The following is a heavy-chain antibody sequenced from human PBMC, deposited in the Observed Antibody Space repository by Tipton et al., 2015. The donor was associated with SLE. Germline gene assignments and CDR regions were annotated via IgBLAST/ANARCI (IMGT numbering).Heavy chain of an antibody. Sequence: QLVQSGAEVKKPGASVKVSCKASGYTFIGHGISWVRQAPGQGLEWMGWINPNSGGTKFAQKFQGRVTLTGDTSISTAYMELSTLRSDDTAVYYCAVAAGPFDHWGQGTLVSVSS. CDR1: GYTFIGHG. CDR3: AVAAGPFDH. J-gene: IGHJ4*02. D-gene: IGHD6-13*01. CDR2: INPNSGGT. V-gene: IGHV1-2*02.